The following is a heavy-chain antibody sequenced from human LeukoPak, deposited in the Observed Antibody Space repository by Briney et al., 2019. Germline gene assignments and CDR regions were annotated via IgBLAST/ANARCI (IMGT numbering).Heavy chain of an antibody. CDR2: IWYDGSNK. J-gene: IGHJ4*02. CDR1: GFTFSNYW. CDR3: ARGYYYDSSGHIDY. V-gene: IGHV3-33*08. D-gene: IGHD3-22*01. Sequence: QPGGSLRLSCAASGFTFSNYWMHWVRQAPGKGLVWVAVIWYDGSNKYYADSVKGRFTISRDNSKNTLYLQMNSLRAEDTAVYYCARGYYYDSSGHIDYWGQGTLVTVSS.